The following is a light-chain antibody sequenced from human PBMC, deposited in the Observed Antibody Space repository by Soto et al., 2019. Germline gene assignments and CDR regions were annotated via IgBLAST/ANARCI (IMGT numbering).Light chain of an antibody. CDR3: QQGNDWLT. Sequence: IEMTQSPATLSVSPGERATLSCRASQGVRSNLAWCHQKPGQAPRLLLYDASPRATGIPASFSGVGYGTEFPPTISRLQAEYFAVYYHQQGNDWLTFGGGTNVDI. V-gene: IGKV3-15*01. CDR2: DAS. CDR1: QGVRSN. J-gene: IGKJ4*01.